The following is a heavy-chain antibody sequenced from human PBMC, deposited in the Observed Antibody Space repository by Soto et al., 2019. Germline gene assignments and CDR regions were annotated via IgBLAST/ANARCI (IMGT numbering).Heavy chain of an antibody. V-gene: IGHV3-33*01. D-gene: IGHD1-26*01. Sequence: GGSLRLSCAASGFTFSSYGMHWVRQAPGKGLEWVAVIWYDGSNKYYADSVKGRFTISRDNSKNTRYLQMNSLRAEDTAVYYCARVGAPPQGVYYYYGMDVWGQGTTVTVSS. CDR3: ARVGAPPQGVYYYYGMDV. CDR2: IWYDGSNK. J-gene: IGHJ6*02. CDR1: GFTFSSYG.